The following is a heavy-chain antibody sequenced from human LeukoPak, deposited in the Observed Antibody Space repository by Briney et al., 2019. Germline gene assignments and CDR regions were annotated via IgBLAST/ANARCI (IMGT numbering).Heavy chain of an antibody. J-gene: IGHJ3*02. CDR1: GGSISSYY. D-gene: IGHD4-11*01. CDR3: ARAHAVTTNDAFDI. V-gene: IGHV4-59*01. Sequence: SETLSLTCTVSGGSISSYYWSWIRQPPGKGLEWIGYIYYSGSTNYNPSLKSRVTISVDTSKNQFSLRLSSVTAADTAVYYCARAHAVTTNDAFDIWGQGTMVTVSS. CDR2: IYYSGST.